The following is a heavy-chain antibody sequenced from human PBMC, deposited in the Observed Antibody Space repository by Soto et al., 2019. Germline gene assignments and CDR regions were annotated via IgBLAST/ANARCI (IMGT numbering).Heavy chain of an antibody. D-gene: IGHD6-25*01. V-gene: IGHV3-53*01. J-gene: IGHJ4*02. CDR1: GFTVSNNY. CDR2: IYSGGYT. Sequence: EVQLVESGGGLIQPGGSLRLSCAVSGFTVSNNYMSWVRQAPGKGLEGVSVIYSGGYTAYGDSVKGRFTISRDNSKNTLYLKINRRRAHGAAVYYGAAQRGGGGYWGQGTLVTVSS. CDR3: AAQRGGGGY.